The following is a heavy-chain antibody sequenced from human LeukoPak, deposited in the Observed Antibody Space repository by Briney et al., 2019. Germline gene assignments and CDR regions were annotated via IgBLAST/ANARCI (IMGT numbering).Heavy chain of an antibody. CDR3: ARGPDIVVAESPFDY. Sequence: ASVKVSCKASGYSFTSNVISWVRQAPGQGLEWMGWISAYNGNTNYAQKLQGRVTMTTDTSTSTAYMELRSLRSDDTAVYYCARGPDIVVAESPFDYWGQGTLVTVSS. D-gene: IGHD2-2*01. J-gene: IGHJ4*02. V-gene: IGHV1-18*01. CDR1: GYSFTSNV. CDR2: ISAYNGNT.